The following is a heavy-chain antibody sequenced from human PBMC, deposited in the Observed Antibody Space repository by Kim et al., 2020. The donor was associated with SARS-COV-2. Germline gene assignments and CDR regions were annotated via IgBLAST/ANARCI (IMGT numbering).Heavy chain of an antibody. CDR1: GFTFSSYG. Sequence: GGSLRLSCAASGFTFSSYGMHWVRQAPGKGLEWVAVISYDGSNKYYADSVKGRFTISRDNSKNTLYLQMNSLRAEDTAVYYCAKTKGYSYAYFDYWGQGT. V-gene: IGHV3-30*18. J-gene: IGHJ4*02. D-gene: IGHD5-18*01. CDR2: ISYDGSNK. CDR3: AKTKGYSYAYFDY.